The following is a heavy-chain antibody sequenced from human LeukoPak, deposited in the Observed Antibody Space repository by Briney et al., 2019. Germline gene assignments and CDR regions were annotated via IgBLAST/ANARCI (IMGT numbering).Heavy chain of an antibody. CDR3: AREGSQSASGTYPGND. J-gene: IGHJ4*02. CDR1: GFTFDDYG. Sequence: GGSLRLSCAASGFTFDDYGMTWVRQAPGKGLEWVSAINWNGGSTGYADSVKGRFTISRDNAKNSLFLQMNRLRAEDTAVYFCAREGSQSASGTYPGNDWGQGTLVTVSS. V-gene: IGHV3-20*04. D-gene: IGHD1-26*01. CDR2: INWNGGST.